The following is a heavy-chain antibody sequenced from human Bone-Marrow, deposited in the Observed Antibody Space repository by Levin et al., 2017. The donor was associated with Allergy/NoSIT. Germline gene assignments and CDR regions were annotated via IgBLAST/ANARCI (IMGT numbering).Heavy chain of an antibody. V-gene: IGHV3-30-3*01. Sequence: PGGSLRLSCAASGFTFSSYAMHWVRQAPGKGLEWVAVISYDGSNKYYADSVKGRFTISRDNSKNTLYLQMNSLRAEDTAVYYCARDWSPSGYHWDGDYWGQGTLVTVSS. CDR1: GFTFSSYA. CDR2: ISYDGSNK. D-gene: IGHD3-22*01. J-gene: IGHJ4*02. CDR3: ARDWSPSGYHWDGDY.